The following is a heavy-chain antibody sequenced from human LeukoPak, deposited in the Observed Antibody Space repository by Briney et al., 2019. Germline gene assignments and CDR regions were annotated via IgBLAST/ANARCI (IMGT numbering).Heavy chain of an antibody. CDR1: GFTFSSYS. CDR3: ASLGYCSSTSCPDDY. CDR2: ISSSSSYI. D-gene: IGHD2-2*01. J-gene: IGHJ4*02. Sequence: PGGSLRLSCAASGFTFSSYSMKWVRQAPGKGLEWVSSISSSSSYIYYADSVKGRFTISRGNAKNSLYLQMNSLRAEDTAAYYCASLGYCSSTSCPDDYWGQGTLVTVSS. V-gene: IGHV3-21*01.